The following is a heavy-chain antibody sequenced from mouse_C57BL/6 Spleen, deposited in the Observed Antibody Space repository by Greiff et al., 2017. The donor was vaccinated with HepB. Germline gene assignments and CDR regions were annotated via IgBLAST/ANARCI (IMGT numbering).Heavy chain of an antibody. Sequence: QVQLQQPGAELVMPGASVKLSCKASGYTFTSYWMHWVKQRPGQGLEWIGEIDPSDSYTNYNQKFKGKSTLTVDKSSSTAYMQLSSLTSEDSAVYYCARWYYDSSLYYAMDYWGQGTSVTVSS. CDR1: GYTFTSYW. V-gene: IGHV1-69*01. CDR3: ARWYYDSSLYYAMDY. J-gene: IGHJ4*01. D-gene: IGHD1-1*01. CDR2: IDPSDSYT.